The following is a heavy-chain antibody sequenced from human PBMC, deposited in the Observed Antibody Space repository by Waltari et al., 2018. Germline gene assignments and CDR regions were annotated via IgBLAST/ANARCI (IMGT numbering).Heavy chain of an antibody. CDR3: ARDYYYGSGDLYGMDV. D-gene: IGHD3-10*01. J-gene: IGHJ6*02. CDR2: IYYSGST. Sequence: QVQLQESGPGLVKPSQTLSLTCTVSGGSISSGGYSWSWIRQHPGKGLEWIGYIYYSGSTYYNPSLKSRVTISVDTSKNQFSLKLSSVTAADTAVYYCARDYYYGSGDLYGMDVWGQGTTVTVSS. V-gene: IGHV4-31*03. CDR1: GGSISSGGYS.